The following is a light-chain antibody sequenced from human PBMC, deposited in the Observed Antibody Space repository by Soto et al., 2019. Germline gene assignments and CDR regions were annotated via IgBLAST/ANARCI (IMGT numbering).Light chain of an antibody. V-gene: IGLV1-44*01. CDR3: AVWDDSLSDSVV. Sequence: QAVVTQPPSVSGTPGQRVTISCSGGSSKIGRKTVSWYQQLPGTAPKLLISNDYQRPSGVPDRFSGSTSATSASLAISGLQSEDEATYYCAVWDDSLSDSVVFGGGTKLTVL. CDR2: NDY. CDR1: SSKIGRKT. J-gene: IGLJ2*01.